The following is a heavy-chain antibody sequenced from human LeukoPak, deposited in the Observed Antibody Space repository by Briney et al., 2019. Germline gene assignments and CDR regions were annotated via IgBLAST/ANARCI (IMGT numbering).Heavy chain of an antibody. J-gene: IGHJ4*02. CDR2: FDPEDGEA. CDR3: ATDNGYSGYLDY. V-gene: IGHV1-24*01. Sequence: ASVKVSCKVSGYTLTELSMHWVRQAPGKGLEWMGGFDPEDGEAIYAQKFQGRVTMTEDISTDTAYMELSSLRSEDTAVYYCATDNGYSGYLDYWGQGTLVTVSS. D-gene: IGHD5-12*01. CDR1: GYTLTELS.